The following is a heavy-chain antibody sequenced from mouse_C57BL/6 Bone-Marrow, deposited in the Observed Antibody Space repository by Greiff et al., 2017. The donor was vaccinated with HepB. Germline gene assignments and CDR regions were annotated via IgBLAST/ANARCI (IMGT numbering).Heavy chain of an antibody. CDR3: ARFRYYYGSSPYYFDY. CDR1: GYTFTGYW. Sequence: VKLMESGAELMKPGASVKLSCKATGYTFTGYWIEWVKQRPGHGLEWIGEILPGSGSTNYNEKFKGKATFTADTSSNTAYMQLSSLTTEDSAIYYCARFRYYYGSSPYYFDYWGQGTTLTVSS. V-gene: IGHV1-9*01. CDR2: ILPGSGST. D-gene: IGHD1-1*01. J-gene: IGHJ2*01.